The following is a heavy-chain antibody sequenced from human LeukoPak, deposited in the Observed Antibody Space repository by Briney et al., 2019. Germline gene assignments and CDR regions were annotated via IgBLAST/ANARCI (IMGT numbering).Heavy chain of an antibody. CDR3: ARVQPLSYAEDY. Sequence: PGGSLRLSCAASGFTFSSYAMHWVRQAPGKGLEWMAVISYDGSSKYYADSVKGRFTISRDNSKNTLYLQMNSLRAEDTAVYYCARVQPLSYAEDYWGQGTLVTVSS. J-gene: IGHJ4*02. CDR2: ISYDGSSK. V-gene: IGHV3-30*04. CDR1: GFTFSSYA. D-gene: IGHD2-2*01.